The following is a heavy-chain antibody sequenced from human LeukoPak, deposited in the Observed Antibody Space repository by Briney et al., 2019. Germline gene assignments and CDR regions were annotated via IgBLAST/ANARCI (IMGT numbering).Heavy chain of an antibody. CDR1: GGTFSSYA. D-gene: IGHD6-13*01. V-gene: IGHV1-69*01. CDR3: ATTDPSASAGEGSDY. CDR2: IIPIFGTA. J-gene: IGHJ4*02. Sequence: GASVKVSSKASGGTFSSYAISWVRQAPGQGLEWMGGIIPIFGTANYAQKFQGRVTITADESTSTAYMELSSLRSEDTAVYYCATTDPSASAGEGSDYWGQGTLVTVSS.